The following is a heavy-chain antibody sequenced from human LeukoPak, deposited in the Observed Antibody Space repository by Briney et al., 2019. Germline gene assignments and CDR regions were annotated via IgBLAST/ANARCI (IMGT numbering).Heavy chain of an antibody. CDR1: GFAVSSNY. Sequence: GGSLRLSCAASGFAVSSNYMSWVRQAPGKGLEWVAVIYSGGSTNYADSVKGRFTISRDNSENTLFLRMNSLRAEDTAVYYCAKATGYLLWGQGTLVIVSS. CDR2: IYSGGST. CDR3: AKATGYLL. J-gene: IGHJ4*02. V-gene: IGHV3-53*01. D-gene: IGHD1-14*01.